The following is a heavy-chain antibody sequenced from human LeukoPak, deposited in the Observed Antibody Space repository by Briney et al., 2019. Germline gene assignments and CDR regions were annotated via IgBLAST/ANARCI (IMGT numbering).Heavy chain of an antibody. CDR2: INPNSGGT. CDR3: ARERDYWGDHGGPEAFDI. CDR1: GYTFTGYY. D-gene: IGHD7-27*01. Sequence: ASVKVSCKASGYTFTGYYMHWVRQAPGQGLEWMGWINPNSGGTNYAQKFQGRVTMTRDTSISTAYMELSRLRSDDTAVYYCARERDYWGDHGGPEAFDIWGQGTMVTVSS. V-gene: IGHV1-2*02. J-gene: IGHJ3*02.